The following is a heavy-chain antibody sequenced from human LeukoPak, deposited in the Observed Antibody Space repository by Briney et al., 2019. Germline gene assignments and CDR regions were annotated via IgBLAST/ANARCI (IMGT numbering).Heavy chain of an antibody. V-gene: IGHV4-61*01. CDR1: GGSISSGSYY. CDR3: ARGGGSGTYYYYMDV. D-gene: IGHD6-19*01. CDR2: IYYSGST. J-gene: IGHJ6*03. Sequence: PSETLSLTCTVSGGSISSGSYYWSWIRQPPGKGLEWIGYIYYSGSTNYNPSLKSRVTISVDTSKNQFSLKLSSVTAADTAVYYCARGGGSGTYYYYMDVWGKGTTVTISS.